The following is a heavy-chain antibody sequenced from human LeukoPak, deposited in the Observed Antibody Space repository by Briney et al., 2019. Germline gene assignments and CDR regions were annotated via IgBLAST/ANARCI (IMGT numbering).Heavy chain of an antibody. V-gene: IGHV1-69*05. D-gene: IGHD5-12*01. Sequence: ASVKVSCKASGGTFSSYAISWVRQAPGQGLEWMGGIIPIFGTANYAQKFQGRVTITTDESTSTAYMELSSLRSEDTAVYYCARGSSGYDWNFDYWAREPWSPSPQ. CDR1: GGTFSSYA. CDR3: ARGSSGYDWNFDY. J-gene: IGHJ4*02. CDR2: IIPIFGTA.